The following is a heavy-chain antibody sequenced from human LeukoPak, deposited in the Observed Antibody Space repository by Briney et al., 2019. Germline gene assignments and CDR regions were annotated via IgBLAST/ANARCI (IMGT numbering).Heavy chain of an antibody. CDR2: IGTSSTTI. CDR1: GFTFSSYA. D-gene: IGHD2/OR15-2a*01. V-gene: IGHV3-48*01. CDR3: AKPFNYYYMDV. J-gene: IGHJ6*03. Sequence: GGSLRLSCAASGFTFSSYAMSWVRQAPGKGLEWVSNIGTSSTTIYYADSVKGRFTVSRDNSKNTLFLQVNSLRAEDTAVYYCAKPFNYYYMDVWGKGTTVTVSS.